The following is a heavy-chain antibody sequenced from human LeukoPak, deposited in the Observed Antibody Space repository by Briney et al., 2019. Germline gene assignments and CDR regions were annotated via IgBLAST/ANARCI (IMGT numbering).Heavy chain of an antibody. J-gene: IGHJ4*02. V-gene: IGHV1-2*02. Sequence: ASVNVSSMPSGHSFTYYYIHWERQAPGQGHGWGGWIDIKSGGTKYAQKFRGRVTITRDTSINTAYVELSTLRSDDAAIYYCARYVYHYVQFDYWGQGSLLTVSA. D-gene: IGHD3-10*02. CDR2: IDIKSGGT. CDR1: GHSFTYYY. CDR3: ARYVYHYVQFDY.